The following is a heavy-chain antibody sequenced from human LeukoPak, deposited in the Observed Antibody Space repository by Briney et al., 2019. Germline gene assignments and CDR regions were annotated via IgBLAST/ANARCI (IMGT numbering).Heavy chain of an antibody. CDR1: GYTFTTYW. CDR2: IYPGDSDT. CDR3: ARRGDSHAYYYDY. J-gene: IGHJ4*02. V-gene: IGHV5-51*01. Sequence: HGESLKISCKGSGYTFTTYWIGWVRQMPGKGLEWMGIIYPGDSDTRYSPSFQGQVTISVDKSISTAYLQWSRLEASDTAVYYCARRGDSHAYYYDYWGQGTLVTVSS. D-gene: IGHD3-22*01.